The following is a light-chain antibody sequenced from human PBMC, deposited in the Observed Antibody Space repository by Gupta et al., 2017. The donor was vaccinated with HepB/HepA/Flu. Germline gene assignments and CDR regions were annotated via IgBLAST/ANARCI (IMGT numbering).Light chain of an antibody. CDR1: QSISNY. V-gene: IGKV1-27*01. J-gene: IGKJ4*01. CDR2: AAS. Sequence: DIQMTQSPSSLSASVGDRVTITSRASQSISNYLAWYQQKPGKVPKRLIYAASTLQSGVPSRFSGSGSGTDFTLTISSLQPEDVATYYCQKYNSAPLTFGGGTKVEIK. CDR3: QKYNSAPLT.